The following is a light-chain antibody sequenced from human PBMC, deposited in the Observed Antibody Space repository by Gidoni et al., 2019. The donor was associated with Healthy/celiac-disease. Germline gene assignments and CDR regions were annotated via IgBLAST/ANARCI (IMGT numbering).Light chain of an antibody. V-gene: IGLV1-40*01. CDR1: SSNIGAGYD. J-gene: IGLJ2*01. CDR2: GNS. CDR3: QSYDSSLSAYVV. Sequence: QSVLTQPPSVSGAPGQRVTISCTGSSSNIGAGYDVHWYQQLPGTAPKLLIYGNSNRPSGFPDRFSGSKSGTSASLAITGLQAEDEADYYGQSYDSSLSAYVVFGGGTKLTVL.